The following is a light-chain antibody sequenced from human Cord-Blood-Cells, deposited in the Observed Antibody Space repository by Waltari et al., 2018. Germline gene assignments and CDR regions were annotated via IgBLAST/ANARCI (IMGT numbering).Light chain of an antibody. CDR3: QQYYSTPFT. V-gene: IGKV4-1*01. Sequence: DIVMTQSPDSLAVSLGERATINCKSSQSVLYSSNNKNYLAWYQQKPGQSPKLLIYWASTWESGVPDRFSGSGSGTDFTLTISSLQVEDVAVYYCQQYYSTPFTFGPGTKVDIK. J-gene: IGKJ3*01. CDR1: QSVLYSSNNKNY. CDR2: WAS.